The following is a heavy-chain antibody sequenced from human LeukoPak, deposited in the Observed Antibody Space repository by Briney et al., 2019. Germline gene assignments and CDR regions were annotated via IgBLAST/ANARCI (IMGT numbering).Heavy chain of an antibody. J-gene: IGHJ3*02. CDR1: GYRFTSYW. CDR3: ARRNIGSWPDAFDI. D-gene: IGHD1-26*01. V-gene: IGHV5-51*01. CDR2: IYAGDSDI. Sequence: GESLKISCKGSGYRFTSYWIGWVRQMPGKGLEWMGIIYAGDSDIRYSPSFQGQVTISADKSISTAYLQWRSLKASDTAMYYCARRNIGSWPDAFDIWGQGTMVTVSS.